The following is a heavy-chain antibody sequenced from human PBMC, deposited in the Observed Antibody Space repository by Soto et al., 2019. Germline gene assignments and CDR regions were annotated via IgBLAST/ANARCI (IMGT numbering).Heavy chain of an antibody. CDR3: VASIFYYGMDV. Sequence: GESLKISCKGFGYTFTNYWMGWVRQMPGKGPEWMGIIYPGDSDTKYNPSFQGQVTISADKSITTTYLQWSSLKASDTAIYYCVASIFYYGMDVWGQGTTVTVSS. CDR1: GYTFTNYW. J-gene: IGHJ6*02. V-gene: IGHV5-51*01. CDR2: IYPGDSDT.